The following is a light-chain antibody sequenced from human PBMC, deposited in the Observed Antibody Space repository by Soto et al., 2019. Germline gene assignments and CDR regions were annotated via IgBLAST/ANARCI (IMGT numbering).Light chain of an antibody. CDR3: QHYSSSLWT. CDR2: GAF. V-gene: IGKV3-20*01. Sequence: IVLTQSPGTLSLSPGERATLSCRASQGVSNNHLAWYQQKPGQAPRLVIYGAFSRATGIPDRFSGSGSGTDFTLIISRLEPEDSAVYYCQHYSSSLWTFGQGTKVENK. CDR1: QGVSNNH. J-gene: IGKJ1*01.